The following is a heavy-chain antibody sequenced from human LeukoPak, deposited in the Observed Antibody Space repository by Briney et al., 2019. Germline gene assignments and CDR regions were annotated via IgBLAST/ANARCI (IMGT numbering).Heavy chain of an antibody. D-gene: IGHD3-10*01. CDR1: GYTFTSYG. V-gene: IGHV1-18*01. CDR3: AREPYYYGSGSYFNSYYYGMDV. Sequence: AASVKVSCKASGYTFTSYGISWVRQAPGRGLEWMGRISAYNGNTNYAQKLQGRVTMTTDTSTSTAYMELRSLRSDDTAVYYCAREPYYYGSGSYFNSYYYGMDVWGQGTTVTVSS. J-gene: IGHJ6*02. CDR2: ISAYNGNT.